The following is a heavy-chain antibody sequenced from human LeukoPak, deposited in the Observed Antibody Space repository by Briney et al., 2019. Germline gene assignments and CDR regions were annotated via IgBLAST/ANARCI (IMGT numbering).Heavy chain of an antibody. D-gene: IGHD6-13*01. CDR2: IYYSGST. CDR1: GGSISSSSYY. CDR3: ARVDSQPPSSSWDYYYYMDV. J-gene: IGHJ6*03. Sequence: SETLSLTCTVSGGSISSSSYYWGWIRQPPGKGLEWIGSIYYSGSTYYNPSLKSRVTISVDTSKNQFSLKLSSVTAADTAVYYCARVDSQPPSSSWDYYYYMDVWGKGTTVTISS. V-gene: IGHV4-39*07.